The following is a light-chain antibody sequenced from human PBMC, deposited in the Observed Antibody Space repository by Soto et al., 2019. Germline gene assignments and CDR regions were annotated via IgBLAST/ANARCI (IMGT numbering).Light chain of an antibody. Sequence: QSVLTQPPSASGTPGQRVTISCSGSSSNIETNDIYWHQQLPGSAPKLLIYSNDDRPSGVPDRFSGSTSGTSASLAITGLQAEDAADYYCQSYDNSLLAYVFGGGTKLTVL. CDR2: SND. CDR3: QSYDNSLLAYV. CDR1: SSNIETND. J-gene: IGLJ2*01. V-gene: IGLV1-44*01.